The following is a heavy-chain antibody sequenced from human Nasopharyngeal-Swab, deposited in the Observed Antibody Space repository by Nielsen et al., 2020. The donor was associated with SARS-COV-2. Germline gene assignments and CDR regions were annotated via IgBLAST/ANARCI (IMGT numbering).Heavy chain of an antibody. D-gene: IGHD3-22*01. CDR2: INHSGST. V-gene: IGHV4-34*01. Sequence: WIRQPPGKGLEWIGEINHSGSTNYNPSLKSRVTISVDTSKNQFPLKLSSVTAADTAVYYCARRGLITMIHRWFDPWGQGTLVTVSS. J-gene: IGHJ5*02. CDR3: ARRGLITMIHRWFDP.